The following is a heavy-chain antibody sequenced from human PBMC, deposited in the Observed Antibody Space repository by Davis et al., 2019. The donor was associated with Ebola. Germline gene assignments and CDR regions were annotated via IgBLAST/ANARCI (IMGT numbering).Heavy chain of an antibody. J-gene: IGHJ4*02. CDR3: TRHATVAGYFDY. Sequence: GGSLRLFCAASGFTFSSYSMSWVRQAPGKGLEWVANIKQDGSEKYYVDSVKGRFTISRDNAKNSLYLQMNSLKTEDTAVYYCTRHATVAGYFDYWGQGTLVTVSS. D-gene: IGHD6-19*01. V-gene: IGHV3-7*03. CDR2: IKQDGSEK. CDR1: GFTFSSYS.